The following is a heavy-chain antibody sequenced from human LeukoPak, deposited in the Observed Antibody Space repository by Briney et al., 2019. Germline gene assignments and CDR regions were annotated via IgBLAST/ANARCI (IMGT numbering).Heavy chain of an antibody. CDR1: GYTFTSYY. D-gene: IGHD5-18*01. V-gene: IGHV1-46*01. CDR2: INPSGGST. CDR3: AREDIDRGRGYSYGYLRDYYYYMDV. J-gene: IGHJ6*03. Sequence: ASVKVPCKASGYTFTSYYMHWVRQAPGQGLEWMGIINPSGGSTSYAQKFQGRVTMTRDMSTSTVYMELSSLRSEDTTVYYCAREDIDRGRGYSYGYLRDYYYYMDVWGKGTTVTVSS.